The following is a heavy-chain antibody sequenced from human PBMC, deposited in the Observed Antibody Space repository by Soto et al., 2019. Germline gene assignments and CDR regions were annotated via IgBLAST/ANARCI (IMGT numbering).Heavy chain of an antibody. J-gene: IGHJ5*02. CDR3: ARAISGYVT. V-gene: IGHV1-3*04. CDR2: INTGNGNT. Sequence: ASVKLSCKASGITYTTYAIHWVRQAPGQGLEWMGWINTGNGNTRYSQRFQGRVTLTTDTSASTAYMDLSSLTSEDTAVYYCARAISGYVTWGQGTLVTVSS. CDR1: GITYTTYA. D-gene: IGHD5-12*01.